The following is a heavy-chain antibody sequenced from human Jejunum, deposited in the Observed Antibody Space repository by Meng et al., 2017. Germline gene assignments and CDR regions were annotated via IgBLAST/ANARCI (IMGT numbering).Heavy chain of an antibody. D-gene: IGHD6-13*01. CDR2: IGGSGGVT. V-gene: IGHV3-23*01. CDR1: GFTLSTSA. Sequence: GGSLRLSCAVSGFTLSTSAISWVRQAPGKGLEWVSAIGGSGGVTYYADSVKGRFTVSRDNSKNTLYLQMNSLRAEDTAVYYCAKIGSRSWQRVFYYYGLDVWGQGTTVTVSS. J-gene: IGHJ6*02. CDR3: AKIGSRSWQRVFYYYGLDV.